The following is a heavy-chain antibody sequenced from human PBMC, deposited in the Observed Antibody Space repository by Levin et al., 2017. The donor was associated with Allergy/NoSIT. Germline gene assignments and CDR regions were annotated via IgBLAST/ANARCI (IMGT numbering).Heavy chain of an antibody. CDR1: GASISTYY. Sequence: PGGSLRLSCSVSGASISTYYWNWIRQPPGKGLEWIGYIYDSGSTNHNPSLKSRVTISVETSKNQLSLKLSSVTAADTAVYYCARSYKKGSDYYYYYMDVWGKGTTVTVSS. D-gene: IGHD5-24*01. J-gene: IGHJ6*03. V-gene: IGHV4-59*01. CDR3: ARSYKKGSDYYYYYMDV. CDR2: IYDSGST.